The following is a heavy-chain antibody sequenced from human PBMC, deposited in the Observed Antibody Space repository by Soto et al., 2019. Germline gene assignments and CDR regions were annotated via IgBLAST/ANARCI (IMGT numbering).Heavy chain of an antibody. Sequence: QVQLQQWGAGLVKPSETLSLTCAVFGGSFSDYYWSWIRQPPGKGLEWIGEINVSGSTNYNPSLKSRVNISVDTSKSQFSLRLTSVTAADTAVYYCAREVKQRLGYYYIGLDVWGQGTTVTVSS. J-gene: IGHJ6*02. CDR2: INVSGST. CDR1: GGSFSDYY. CDR3: AREVKQRLGYYYIGLDV. V-gene: IGHV4-34*01. D-gene: IGHD6-25*01.